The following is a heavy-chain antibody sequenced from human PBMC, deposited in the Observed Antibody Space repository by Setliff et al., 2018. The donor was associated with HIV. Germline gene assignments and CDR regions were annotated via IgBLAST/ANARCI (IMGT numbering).Heavy chain of an antibody. CDR2: INPYDSDT. CDR1: GYSFTSYW. Sequence: GESLTISCKGSGYSFTSYWIGWVRQMPGKGLEWMGIINPYDSDTRCSPSFQGQVTISADKSISTAYLQWSSLKASGTAMYYCARGSSSWNNDGFDIWGQGTMVTVSS. V-gene: IGHV5-51*01. J-gene: IGHJ3*02. D-gene: IGHD6-13*01. CDR3: ARGSSSWNNDGFDI.